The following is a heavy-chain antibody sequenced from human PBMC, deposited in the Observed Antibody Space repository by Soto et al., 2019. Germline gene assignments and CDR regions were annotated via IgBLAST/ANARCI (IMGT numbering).Heavy chain of an antibody. CDR2: SRSKAYGGTT. J-gene: IGHJ4*02. CDR1: GLIFSDHY. V-gene: IGHV3-49*04. CDR3: TRDRQTHDY. Sequence: SLSLSCAGSGLIFSDHYMDWVRQAPGKGLEWVGRSRSKAYGGTTEYAASVKGRFTISRDDSKSIAYLQMNSLKTEDTAVYYCTRDRQTHDYWGQGTLVTVSS.